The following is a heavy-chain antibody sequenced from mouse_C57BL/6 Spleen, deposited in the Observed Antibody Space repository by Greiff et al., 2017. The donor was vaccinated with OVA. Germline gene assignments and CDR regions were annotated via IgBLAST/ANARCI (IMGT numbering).Heavy chain of an antibody. V-gene: IGHV2-2*01. CDR2: IWSGGST. Sequence: VQGVESGPGLVQPSQSLSITCTVSGFSFTSYGVHWVRQSPGKGLVWLGVIWSGGSTDYYAAFITRLSISKDNSTSKDFFKMNSLQADDTAIYYCARTRVGQDYYAMDYWGQGTSATVSS. D-gene: IGHD3-3*01. CDR1: GFSFTSYG. CDR3: ARTRVGQDYYAMDY. J-gene: IGHJ4*01.